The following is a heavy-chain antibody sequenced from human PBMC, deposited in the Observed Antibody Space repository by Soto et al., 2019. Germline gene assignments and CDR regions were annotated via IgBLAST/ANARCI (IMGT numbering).Heavy chain of an antibody. CDR2: ISGSGGST. D-gene: IGHD2-8*01. V-gene: IGHV3-23*01. Sequence: GGSLRLSCAASGFTFSSYAMSWVRQAPGKGLEWVSAISGSGGSTYYADSVKGRFTISRDNSKNTLYLQMNSLRAEDTAVYYCAKGFNGGPQSDCTNGVCYNNDPLYYYYMDVWGKGTTVTVSS. CDR1: GFTFSSYA. J-gene: IGHJ6*03. CDR3: AKGFNGGPQSDCTNGVCYNNDPLYYYYMDV.